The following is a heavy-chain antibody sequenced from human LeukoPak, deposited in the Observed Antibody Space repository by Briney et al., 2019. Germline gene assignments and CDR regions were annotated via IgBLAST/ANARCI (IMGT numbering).Heavy chain of an antibody. V-gene: IGHV3-21*01. J-gene: IGHJ3*02. CDR3: ARDHARSDAFDI. CDR2: ISSSSSYI. CDR1: GFTFSSYS. Sequence: GGSLRLSCAASGFTFSSYSTNWVRQAPGKGLEWVSSISSSSSYIYYADSVKGRFTISRDSAKNSLYLQMNSLRAEDTAVYYCARDHARSDAFDIWGQGTMVTVSS. D-gene: IGHD3-3*01.